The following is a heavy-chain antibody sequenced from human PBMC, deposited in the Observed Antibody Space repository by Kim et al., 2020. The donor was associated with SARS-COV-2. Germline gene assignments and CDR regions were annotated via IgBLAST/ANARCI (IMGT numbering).Heavy chain of an antibody. CDR2: ISAYNGNT. CDR1: GYTFTSYG. Sequence: ASVKVSCKASGYTFTSYGISWVRQAPGQGLEWMGWISAYNGNTNYAQKLQGRVTMTTDTSTSTAYMELRSLRSDDTAVYYCAREEGPGRDYYYGMDVWGQGTTVTVSS. V-gene: IGHV1-18*01. D-gene: IGHD3-10*01. J-gene: IGHJ6*02. CDR3: AREEGPGRDYYYGMDV.